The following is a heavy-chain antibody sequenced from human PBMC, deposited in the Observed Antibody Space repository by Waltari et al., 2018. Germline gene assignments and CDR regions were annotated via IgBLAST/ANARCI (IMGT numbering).Heavy chain of an antibody. CDR2: IYHSGST. CDR1: GYSISSGYY. V-gene: IGHV4-38-2*01. Sequence: QVQLQESGPGLVKPSETLSLTCAVSGYSISSGYYWGWLRQPPGKGREWIGSIYHSGSTYYNPSLKSRVTISVDTSKNQFSLKLSSVTAADTAVYYCARLPDFWSGYYRAGYYYGMDVWGQGTTVTVSS. J-gene: IGHJ6*02. D-gene: IGHD3-3*01. CDR3: ARLPDFWSGYYRAGYYYGMDV.